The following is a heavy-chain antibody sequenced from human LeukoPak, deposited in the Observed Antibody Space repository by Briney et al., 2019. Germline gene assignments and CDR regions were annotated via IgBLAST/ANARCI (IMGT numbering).Heavy chain of an antibody. D-gene: IGHD6-13*01. CDR2: ISYGGSNK. J-gene: IGHJ4*02. Sequence: GGSLRLSCAVSGFTFSNYAMHWVRQAPGKGLEWVVVISYGGSNKYYADSVKGRFTISRDNSKSTLYLQMNSLRAEDTAVYYCAKSSGYSSSWPFDYWGQGTLVTVSS. CDR3: AKSSGYSSSWPFDY. V-gene: IGHV3-30*04. CDR1: GFTFSNYA.